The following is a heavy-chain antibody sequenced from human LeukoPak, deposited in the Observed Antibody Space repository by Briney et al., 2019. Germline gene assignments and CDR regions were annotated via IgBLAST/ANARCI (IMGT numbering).Heavy chain of an antibody. J-gene: IGHJ4*02. Sequence: GGSLRLSCAASGFTFSSYGMHWVRQAPGKGLEWVAFIRYDGSNKYYADSVKGRFTISRDNSKNTLYLQVNSLRAEDMAVYYCAKPMVRGVHYFDYWGQGTLVTVSS. CDR3: AKPMVRGVHYFDY. D-gene: IGHD3-10*01. CDR1: GFTFSSYG. CDR2: IRYDGSNK. V-gene: IGHV3-30*02.